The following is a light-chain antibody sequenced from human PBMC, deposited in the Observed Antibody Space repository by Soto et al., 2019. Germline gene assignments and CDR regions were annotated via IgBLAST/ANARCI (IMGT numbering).Light chain of an antibody. CDR2: EAS. CDR3: QQLNTLPFT. J-gene: IGKJ5*01. V-gene: IGKV1-9*01. Sequence: DIQMTQSPSSLSASIGDRVTLTCRASQSIGTNLNWYQQRPGKAPKLMIYEASTLQSGVPSRFSGSGSGTEFTLTISGLLPEDFATYHCQQLNTLPFTFGQGTRLEIK. CDR1: QSIGTN.